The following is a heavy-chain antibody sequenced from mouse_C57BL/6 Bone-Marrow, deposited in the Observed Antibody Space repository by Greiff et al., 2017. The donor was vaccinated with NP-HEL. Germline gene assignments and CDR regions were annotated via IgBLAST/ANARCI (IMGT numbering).Heavy chain of an antibody. CDR3: TRELITTVVATRAWFAY. D-gene: IGHD1-1*01. Sequence: EVQLQQSGTVLARPGASVKMSCKTSGYTFTSYWMHWVKQRPGQGLEWIGAIYPGNSDTSYNQKFKGKAKLTAVTSASTAYMELSSLTNEDSAVYYCTRELITTVVATRAWFAYWAKGLWSLSLQ. V-gene: IGHV1-5*01. CDR2: IYPGNSDT. CDR1: GYTFTSYW. J-gene: IGHJ3*01.